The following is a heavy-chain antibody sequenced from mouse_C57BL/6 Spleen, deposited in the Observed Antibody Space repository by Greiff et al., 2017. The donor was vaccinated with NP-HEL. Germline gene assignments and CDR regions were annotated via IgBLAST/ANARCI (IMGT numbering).Heavy chain of an antibody. CDR2: ISYDGSN. CDR1: GYSITSGYY. CDR3: ARHLYYFDY. D-gene: IGHD6-1*01. V-gene: IGHV3-6*01. J-gene: IGHJ2*01. Sequence: DVKLQESGPGLVKPSQSLSLTCSVTGYSITSGYYWNWIRQFPGNKLEWMGYISYDGSNNYNPSLKNRISITRDTSKNQFFLKLNSVTTEDTATYYCARHLYYFDYWGQGTTLTVSS.